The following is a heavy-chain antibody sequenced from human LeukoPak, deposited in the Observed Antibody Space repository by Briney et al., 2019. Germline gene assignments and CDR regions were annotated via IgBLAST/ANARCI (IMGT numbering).Heavy chain of an antibody. CDR2: ISGSGGST. V-gene: IGHV3-23*01. Sequence: GGSLRLSCAASGFTFSSYAMSWVRQAPGKGLEWVSAISGSGGSTYYADSVKGRFTISRDNSKNTLYLQRNSLRAEDTAVYYCAKDLIYCSSTSCYEPGGYYYVYWGQGTLVTVSS. D-gene: IGHD2-2*01. CDR3: AKDLIYCSSTSCYEPGGYYYVY. CDR1: GFTFSSYA. J-gene: IGHJ4*02.